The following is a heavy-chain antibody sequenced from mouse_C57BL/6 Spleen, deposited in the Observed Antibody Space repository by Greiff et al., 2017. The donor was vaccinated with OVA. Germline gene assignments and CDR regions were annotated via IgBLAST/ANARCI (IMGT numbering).Heavy chain of an antibody. Sequence: DVKLVESEGGLVQPGSSMKLSCTASGFTFSDYYMAWVRQVPEKGLEWVANINYDGSSTYYLDSLKSRFIISRDNAKNILYLQMSSLKSEDTATYYCARGWALFDYWGQGTTLTVSS. J-gene: IGHJ2*01. CDR1: GFTFSDYY. CDR3: ARGWALFDY. CDR2: INYDGSST. D-gene: IGHD4-1*01. V-gene: IGHV5-16*01.